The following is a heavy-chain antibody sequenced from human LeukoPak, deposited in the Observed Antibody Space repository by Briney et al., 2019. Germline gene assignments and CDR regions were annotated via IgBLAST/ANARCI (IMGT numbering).Heavy chain of an antibody. CDR1: GGSISSSSYY. CDR3: ARTFNDRWSDYGDY. V-gene: IGHV4-39*07. Sequence: SETLSLTCTVSGGSISSSSYYWGWIRQPPGKGLEWIGSIYYSGSTYYNPSLKSRVTISVDTSKNQFSLKLSSVTAADTAVYYCARTFNDRWSDYGDYWGQGTLVTVSS. D-gene: IGHD4-23*01. CDR2: IYYSGST. J-gene: IGHJ4*02.